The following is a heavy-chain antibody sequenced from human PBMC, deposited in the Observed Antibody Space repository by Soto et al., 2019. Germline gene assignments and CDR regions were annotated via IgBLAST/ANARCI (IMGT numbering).Heavy chain of an antibody. CDR2: INAGNGNT. V-gene: IGHV1-3*01. Sequence: ASVKVSCKASGYTFTSYAMHLVRQAPGQRLEWMGWINAGNGNTKYSQKFQGRVTITRDTSASTAYMELSSLRSEDTAVYYCAREGFSIYGVTRTDIYSRAQRTAVPVS. J-gene: IGHJ5*01. D-gene: IGHD3-3*01. CDR1: GYTFTSYA. CDR3: AREGFSIYGVTRTDIYS.